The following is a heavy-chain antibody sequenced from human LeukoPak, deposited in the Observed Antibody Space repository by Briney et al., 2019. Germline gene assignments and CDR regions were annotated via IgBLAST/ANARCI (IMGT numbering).Heavy chain of an antibody. Sequence: GGSLRLSCAASGFTFSSYAMSWVRQAPGKGLEWVSAISGSGGSTYYADSVKGRFTISRDSSKNTLYLQMNSLRAEDTAVYYCAKVRPGYCSGGSCPSSYWGQGTLVTVSS. V-gene: IGHV3-23*01. J-gene: IGHJ4*02. D-gene: IGHD2-15*01. CDR3: AKVRPGYCSGGSCPSSY. CDR2: ISGSGGST. CDR1: GFTFSSYA.